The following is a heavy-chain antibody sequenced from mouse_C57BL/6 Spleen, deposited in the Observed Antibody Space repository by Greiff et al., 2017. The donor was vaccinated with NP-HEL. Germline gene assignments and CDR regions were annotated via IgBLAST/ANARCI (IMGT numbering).Heavy chain of an antibody. V-gene: IGHV1-82*01. CDR1: GYAFSSSW. CDR3: ANGYYDYDESWFAY. D-gene: IGHD2-4*01. CDR2: IYPGDGDT. Sequence: VQLQQSGPELVKPGASVKISCKASGYAFSSSWMNWVKQRPGKGLEWIGRIYPGDGDTNYNGKFKGKATLTADKSSSTAYMQLSSLTSEDSAVYFCANGYYDYDESWFAYWGQGTLVTVSA. J-gene: IGHJ3*01.